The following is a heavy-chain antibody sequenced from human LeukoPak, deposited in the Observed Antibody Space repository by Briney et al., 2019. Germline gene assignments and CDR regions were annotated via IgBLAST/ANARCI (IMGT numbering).Heavy chain of an antibody. J-gene: IGHJ4*02. Sequence: ASVKVSCKASGYTFTSYAMHWVRQAPGQRLEWMGWINAGNGNTKYSQKFQGRVTITRDTSASTAYMELSSLGSEDTAVYYCARGPPLSSMTTSNVNDYWGQGTLVTVSS. D-gene: IGHD4-17*01. CDR3: ARGPPLSSMTTSNVNDY. V-gene: IGHV1-3*01. CDR2: INAGNGNT. CDR1: GYTFTSYA.